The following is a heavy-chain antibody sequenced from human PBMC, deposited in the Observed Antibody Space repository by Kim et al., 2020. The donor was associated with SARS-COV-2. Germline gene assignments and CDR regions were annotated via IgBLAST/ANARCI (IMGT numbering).Heavy chain of an antibody. CDR2: FNGDDGDT. V-gene: IGHV1-3*01. CDR3: ATYHASRGATCYY. CDR1: GYTFTTFS. D-gene: IGHD1-26*01. J-gene: IGHJ6*01. Sequence: ASVKVSCKASGYTFTTFSMHWVRQAPGQRLEWMGGFNGDDGDTKYSQKFQGRVTITRDTSTSTAYMELSSLRSEDTAVYYCATYHASRGATCYY.